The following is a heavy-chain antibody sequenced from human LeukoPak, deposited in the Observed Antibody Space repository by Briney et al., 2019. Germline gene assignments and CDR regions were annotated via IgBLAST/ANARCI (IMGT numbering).Heavy chain of an antibody. D-gene: IGHD6-19*01. CDR1: GGSISSYY. CDR3: ARGYSSGTFDY. V-gene: IGHV4-59*01. CDR2: IYYSGST. J-gene: IGHJ4*02. Sequence: SETLSLICTVSGGSISSYYWSWIRQPPGKGLEWIGYIYYSGSTNYNPSLKSRVTISVDTSKNQFSLKLSSVTAADTAVYYCARGYSSGTFDYWGQGTLVTVSS.